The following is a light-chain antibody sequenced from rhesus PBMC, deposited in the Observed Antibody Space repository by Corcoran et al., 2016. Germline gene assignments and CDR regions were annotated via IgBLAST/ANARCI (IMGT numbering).Light chain of an antibody. J-gene: IGKJ3*01. CDR3: LQYSSSPFT. Sequence: DIQMTQSPSSLSASVGDTVTITCRASQSISSWLDWYQQKPGKAPKLLIYKASSLKRGVPSRFSGSGSGTVFTLTISSLQPEDFATYYCLQYSSSPFTFGPGTKLDIK. CDR1: QSISSW. CDR2: KAS. V-gene: IGKV1-22*01.